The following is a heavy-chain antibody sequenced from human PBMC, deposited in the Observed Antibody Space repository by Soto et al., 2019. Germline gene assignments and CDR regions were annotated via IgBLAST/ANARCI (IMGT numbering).Heavy chain of an antibody. CDR1: GYTFTGYY. CDR2: INPNSGGT. Sequence: GASVKVSCKASGYTFTGYYMHWVRQAPGQGLEWMGWINPNSGGTNYAQKFQGWVTMTRDTSISTAYMERSRLRSDDTAVYYCARELHVGYSDGYYFDYWGQGTLVNVSS. D-gene: IGHD5-18*01. CDR3: ARELHVGYSDGYYFDY. J-gene: IGHJ4*02. V-gene: IGHV1-2*04.